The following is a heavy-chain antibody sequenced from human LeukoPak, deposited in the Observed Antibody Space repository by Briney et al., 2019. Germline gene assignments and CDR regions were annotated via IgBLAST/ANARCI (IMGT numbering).Heavy chain of an antibody. CDR3: ARPSGSYGRYYFDY. V-gene: IGHV1-69*02. J-gene: IGHJ4*02. D-gene: IGHD1-26*01. CDR1: GGTFSSYT. Sequence: GASVKVSCKASGGTFSSYTMSWVRQAPGQGLEWMGRIIPILGIANYAQKFQGRVTITADKSTSTAYMELSSLRSEDTAVYYCARPSGSYGRYYFDYWGQGTLVTVSS. CDR2: IIPILGIA.